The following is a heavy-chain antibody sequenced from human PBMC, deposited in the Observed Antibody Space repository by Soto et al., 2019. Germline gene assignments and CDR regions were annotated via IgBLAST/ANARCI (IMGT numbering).Heavy chain of an antibody. CDR1: GYTFTDYD. J-gene: IGHJ5*02. D-gene: IGHD3-16*01. CDR2: MNPYTGNT. CDR3: ARGRFRRTWFDP. Sequence: QVQLVQSGAEVKRPGASVKVSCKASGYTFTDYDINWVRQAAGPGLERMGWMNPYTGNTGYAQKFQGRVTMTRDTSVSTAYMELSSLRSDDTAVYFCARGRFRRTWFDPWGQGTLVTVPS. V-gene: IGHV1-8*02.